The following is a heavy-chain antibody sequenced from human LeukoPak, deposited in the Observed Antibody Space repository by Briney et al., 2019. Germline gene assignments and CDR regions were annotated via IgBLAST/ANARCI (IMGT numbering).Heavy chain of an antibody. V-gene: IGHV3-48*01. D-gene: IGHD6-13*01. J-gene: IGHJ5*02. CDR2: ISSSSSPR. Sequence: GGSLRLSCAASGFTFSSYSMNWVRQAPGRGLEWVSYISSSSSPRYYADSVKGRFTISRDNAKNSLYLQMNSLRAADTAVYYCARDSAAAGTWWFDPWGQGTLVTVS. CDR3: ARDSAAAGTWWFDP. CDR1: GFTFSSYS.